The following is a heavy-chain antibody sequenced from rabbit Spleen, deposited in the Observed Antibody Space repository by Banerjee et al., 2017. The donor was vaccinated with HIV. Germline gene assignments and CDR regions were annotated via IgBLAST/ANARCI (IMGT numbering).Heavy chain of an antibody. CDR1: GFSFSSSYY. CDR2: IYTGSGNT. J-gene: IGHJ4*01. D-gene: IGHD6-1*01. V-gene: IGHV1S40*01. Sequence: QSLEESGGDLVKPGASLTLTCTASGFSFSSSYYMCWVRQAPGKGLEWIACIYTGSGNTYYASWAKGRFTISKTSSTTVTLQMTSLTVADTATYFCARGDYVAAGAATYFTLWGPGTLVTVS. CDR3: ARGDYVAAGAATYFTL.